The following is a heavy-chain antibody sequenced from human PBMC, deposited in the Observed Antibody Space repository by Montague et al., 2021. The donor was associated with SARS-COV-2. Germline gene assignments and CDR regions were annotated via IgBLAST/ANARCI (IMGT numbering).Heavy chain of an antibody. CDR3: ARERGYQLLSGWFDP. J-gene: IGHJ5*02. D-gene: IGHD2-2*01. CDR1: GGSIGSYY. Sequence: SETLSLTCTVSGGSIGSYYWSWIRQPPGKGLEWIGYIYYNGTTNYSPSLKGRVSISVDTSKNQCSLEMNSVTAADTAVYYCARERGYQLLSGWFDPWGQGTLVTVSS. V-gene: IGHV4-59*01. CDR2: IYYNGTT.